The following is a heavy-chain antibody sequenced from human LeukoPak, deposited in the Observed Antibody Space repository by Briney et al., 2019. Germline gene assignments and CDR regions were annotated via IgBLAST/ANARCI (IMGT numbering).Heavy chain of an antibody. D-gene: IGHD6-19*01. CDR3: AKDISGWYGSFAFDI. Sequence: PGGSLRLSCAASGFTFGSYGMHWVRQAPGKGLEWVAVIWYDGSNKYYADSVKGRFTISRDNSKNTLYLQMNSLRAEDTAVYYCAKDISGWYGSFAFDIWGQGTMVTVSS. V-gene: IGHV3-33*06. CDR2: IWYDGSNK. CDR1: GFTFGSYG. J-gene: IGHJ3*02.